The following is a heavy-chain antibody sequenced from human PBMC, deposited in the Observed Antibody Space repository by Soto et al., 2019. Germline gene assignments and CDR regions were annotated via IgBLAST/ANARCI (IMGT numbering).Heavy chain of an antibody. D-gene: IGHD2-2*01. CDR3: ARHVPAAGYYYGMDV. CDR1: GGTFSGYA. J-gene: IGHJ6*02. CDR2: IIPIFGTD. Sequence: QVQLVQSGAEVKKPGSSVKDSCKASGGTFSGYAISWVRQAPGQGLEWMGGIIPIFGTDNYAQKFQGRVTITADESTSTAYMELSSLRSEDTAVYYCARHVPAAGYYYGMDVWGQGTTVTVSS. V-gene: IGHV1-69*12.